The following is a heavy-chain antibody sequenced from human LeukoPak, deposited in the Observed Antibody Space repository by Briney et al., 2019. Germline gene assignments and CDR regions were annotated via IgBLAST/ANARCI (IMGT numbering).Heavy chain of an antibody. CDR1: GDSISRDIYY. V-gene: IGHV4-31*11. J-gene: IGHJ5*02. CDR2: ILYSGNA. Sequence: SETLSLTCAVSGDSISRDIYYWSWIRQYPGRGLEWIGYILYSGNAYFNPSLKSRATMSVDTSKNQFSLRLRSVTAADTAIYYCARENSGSYLRKWFDPWGQGSLVTVSS. D-gene: IGHD1-26*01. CDR3: ARENSGSYLRKWFDP.